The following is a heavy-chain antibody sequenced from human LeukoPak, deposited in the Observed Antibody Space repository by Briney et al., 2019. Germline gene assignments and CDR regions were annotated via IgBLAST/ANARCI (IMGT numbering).Heavy chain of an antibody. CDR1: GGSVTSGTYY. CDR3: ARDGKRRGHYGSGNDYGGEYFHH. D-gene: IGHD3-10*01. Sequence: SGTLSLTCTVSGGSVTSGTYYWSWIRQSPGKGLEWIGYVYYTGNTNYNPSLKSRITISMDKSKNQFSLKLNTVTAADTAVYFCARDGKRRGHYGSGNDYGGEYFHHWGQGTLVTVSS. J-gene: IGHJ1*01. V-gene: IGHV4-61*01. CDR2: VYYTGNT.